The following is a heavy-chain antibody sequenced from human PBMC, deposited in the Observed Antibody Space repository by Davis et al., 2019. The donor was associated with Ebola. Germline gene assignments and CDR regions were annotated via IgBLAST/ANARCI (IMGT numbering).Heavy chain of an antibody. D-gene: IGHD5-18*01. CDR3: ARWDRRYSYSTAGGEFDY. J-gene: IGHJ4*02. Sequence: ASVKVSCKASAYTFTSYGISWVRQAPGQGLEWMGWISAYNGNTNYAQKFQGRVTITADKSTSTAYMELSSLRSEDTAVYYCARWDRRYSYSTAGGEFDYWGQGTLVTVSS. V-gene: IGHV1-18*01. CDR2: ISAYNGNT. CDR1: AYTFTSYG.